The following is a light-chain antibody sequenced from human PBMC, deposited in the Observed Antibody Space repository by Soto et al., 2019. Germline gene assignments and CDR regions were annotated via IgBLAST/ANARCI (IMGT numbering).Light chain of an antibody. CDR2: EVT. Sequence: QSVLTQPASVSGSPGQSITISCTGTSSDIGGYNYVSWYQQHPGKAPKLMIYEVTNRPSGVSNRFSGSKSGNTASLTISGLQTEDEGDYYCSSYTGSGTLVVFGGGTKLTVL. V-gene: IGLV2-14*01. J-gene: IGLJ2*01. CDR1: SSDIGGYNY. CDR3: SSYTGSGTLVV.